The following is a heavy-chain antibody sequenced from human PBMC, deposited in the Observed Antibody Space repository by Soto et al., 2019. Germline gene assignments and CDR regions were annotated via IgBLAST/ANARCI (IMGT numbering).Heavy chain of an antibody. CDR3: ARGSSIAGLYYGMDV. J-gene: IGHJ6*02. D-gene: IGHD6-6*01. V-gene: IGHV4-31*03. CDR1: GGSISSGGYY. Sequence: QVQLQESGPGLVKPSQTLSLTCTVSGGSISSGGYYWTWIRQHPGKGLEWIGYNYYSGITYYNPSLTSRVTISLETSKNQFSLKLSSVTASDTAVYYCARGSSIAGLYYGMDVWGQGTTVTVSS. CDR2: NYYSGIT.